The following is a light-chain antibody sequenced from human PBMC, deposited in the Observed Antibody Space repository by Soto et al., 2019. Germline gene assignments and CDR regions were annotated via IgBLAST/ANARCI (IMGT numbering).Light chain of an antibody. CDR3: QQCGSSPET. Sequence: DIVLTQSPGTLSLSPGQRANISCRASQSISSSFLAWYQQKPGQAPRLLIYGASSRATGIPDRFSGSGSGTDFTLTISRLEPEDFAVYYCQQCGSSPETFGQGTKVEMK. CDR1: QSISSSF. V-gene: IGKV3-20*01. CDR2: GAS. J-gene: IGKJ1*01.